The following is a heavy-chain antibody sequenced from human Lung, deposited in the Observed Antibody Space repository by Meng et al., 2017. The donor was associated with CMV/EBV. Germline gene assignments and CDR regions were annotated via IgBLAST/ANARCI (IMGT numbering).Heavy chain of an antibody. J-gene: IGHJ4*02. CDR3: ATDLYYDDSDLRDY. CDR2: IISEADGGTT. CDR1: GFTFSNAW. V-gene: IGHV3-15*01. D-gene: IGHD3-22*01. Sequence: GFTFSNAWMSWVRQAPGKGLEWVGRIISEADGGTTHHAAPVKGRFTISRDDSKNTLYLQMNSLKTEDTAMYYCATDLYYDDSDLRDYWGRGTLVTVSS.